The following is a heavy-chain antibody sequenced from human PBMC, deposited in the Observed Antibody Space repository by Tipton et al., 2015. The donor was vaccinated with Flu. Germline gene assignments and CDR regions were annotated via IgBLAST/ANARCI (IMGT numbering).Heavy chain of an antibody. J-gene: IGHJ6*04. V-gene: IGHV4-39*07. Sequence: TLSLTCTVSGASISSSSHYWGWIRQPPGKGLEWIASINYSGRTQYNPSLKSRVTISVDTSNNQFSLKLSSVTAADTAVYYCARDGGVGAAWGKGAPVNVSS. CDR1: GASISSSSHY. D-gene: IGHD6-13*01. CDR2: INYSGRT. CDR3: ARDGGVGAA.